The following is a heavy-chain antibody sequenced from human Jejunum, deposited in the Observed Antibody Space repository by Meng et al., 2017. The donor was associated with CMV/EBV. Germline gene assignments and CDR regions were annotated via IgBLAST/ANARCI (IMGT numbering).Heavy chain of an antibody. V-gene: IGHV4-59*01. CDR1: GGSIIGYF. D-gene: IGHD3-16*01. Sequence: CTVSGGSIIGYFWNWTRKPPGKAPEGIGNIDFSGTTKYTPSLKSRVTISVDTSKRQFSLKLGSVAAADTAVYYCARGWGTTSPWDYWGQGMLVTVSS. CDR3: ARGWGTTSPWDY. CDR2: IDFSGTT. J-gene: IGHJ4*02.